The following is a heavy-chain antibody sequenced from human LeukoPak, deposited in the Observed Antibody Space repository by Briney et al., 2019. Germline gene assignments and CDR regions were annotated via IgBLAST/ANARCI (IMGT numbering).Heavy chain of an antibody. V-gene: IGHV1-2*02. Sequence: GASVKVSCKASGYTFTGYYMHWVRHAPGQGLEWMGWINPNSGGTNQAQKFQGRVTMTRDTSISTAYMELSRLRSDDTAVYYCARDRPLDADDYYGFYYFDYWGQGTLVTVSS. D-gene: IGHD3-10*01. CDR2: INPNSGGT. CDR1: GYTFTGYY. J-gene: IGHJ4*02. CDR3: ARDRPLDADDYYGFYYFDY.